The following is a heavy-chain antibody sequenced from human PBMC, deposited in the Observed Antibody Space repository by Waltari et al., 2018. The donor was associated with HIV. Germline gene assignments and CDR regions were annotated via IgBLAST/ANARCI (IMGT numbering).Heavy chain of an antibody. CDR2: IWSDGSHE. CDR3: ARMFDSSGLDY. CDR1: GFKFSSYG. Sequence: QVQLVESGGGVVQPGRSRRLSCAASGFKFSSYGMHWVRQAPGKGLEWVAVIWSDGSHEYYADSVKGRFTVSRDNSKNTVYLQMNSLRADDTAVYFCARMFDSSGLDYWGQGTLVTVSS. V-gene: IGHV3-33*01. J-gene: IGHJ4*02. D-gene: IGHD3-22*01.